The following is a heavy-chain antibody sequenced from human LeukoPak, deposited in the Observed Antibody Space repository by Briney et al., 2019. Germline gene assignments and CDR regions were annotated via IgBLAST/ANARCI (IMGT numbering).Heavy chain of an antibody. J-gene: IGHJ6*02. CDR2: ISGSGGST. D-gene: IGHD6-19*01. CDR1: GFAFSSYA. Sequence: GGSLRLSCAASGFAFSSYAMSWVRQAPGKVLEWVSAISGSGGSTYYEDSVKGRFTISRDNSKNTLYLQMNSLRAEDTAVYYCAKGFLSIAVAAFYYYGMDVWGQGTTVTVSS. V-gene: IGHV3-23*01. CDR3: AKGFLSIAVAAFYYYGMDV.